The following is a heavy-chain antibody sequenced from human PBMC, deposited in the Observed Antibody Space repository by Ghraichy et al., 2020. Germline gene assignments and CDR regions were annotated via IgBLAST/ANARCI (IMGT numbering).Heavy chain of an antibody. J-gene: IGHJ4*02. CDR2: IIPILGIA. D-gene: IGHD3-10*01. Sequence: SVKVSCKASGGTFSSYTISWVRQAPGQGLEWMGRIIPILGIANYAQKFQGRVTITADKSTSTAYMELSSLRSEDTAVYYCARVSSSGEGPGAGVDYWGQGTLVTVSS. CDR3: ARVSSSGEGPGAGVDY. CDR1: GGTFSSYT. V-gene: IGHV1-69*02.